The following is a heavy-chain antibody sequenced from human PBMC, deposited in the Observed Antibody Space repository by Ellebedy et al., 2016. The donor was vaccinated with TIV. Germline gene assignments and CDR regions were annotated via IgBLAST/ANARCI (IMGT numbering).Heavy chain of an antibody. CDR2: ISGSGGST. CDR1: GFTFSSYA. Sequence: GESLKISCAASGFTFSSYAMSWVRQAPGKGLEWVSAISGSGGSTYYADSVKGRFTISRDNSKNTLYLQMNSLRAEDTAVYYCAIPDAFDIWGQGTMVTVSS. J-gene: IGHJ3*02. V-gene: IGHV3-23*01. CDR3: AIPDAFDI.